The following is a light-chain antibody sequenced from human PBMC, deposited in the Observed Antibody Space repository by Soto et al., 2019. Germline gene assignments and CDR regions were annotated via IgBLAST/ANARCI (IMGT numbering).Light chain of an antibody. J-gene: IGKJ5*01. CDR1: QSVINNY. Sequence: EIVLTQSPGTLSLSRGERATLSFRASQSVINNYLAWYQQKPGQAPRLLIYGASNRAAGIPARFSGSGSGTDFTLTINSLEPEDFAVYYCHQRSNWPPITFGQGTRLEIK. CDR2: GAS. CDR3: HQRSNWPPIT. V-gene: IGKV3-11*01.